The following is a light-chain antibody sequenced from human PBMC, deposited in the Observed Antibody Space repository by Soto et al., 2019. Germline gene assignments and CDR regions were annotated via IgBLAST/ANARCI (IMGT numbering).Light chain of an antibody. Sequence: AIRMTQSPSSFSASTGDRLTITCRASQGISSYLAWYQQKPGKAPKLLIYAASTLQTGVQSRFSGSGSGTDFTLTIICLQSEDFAIYYCQQYYTYPWTFGQGTEVDIK. CDR3: QQYYTYPWT. CDR1: QGISSY. CDR2: AAS. V-gene: IGKV1-8*01. J-gene: IGKJ1*01.